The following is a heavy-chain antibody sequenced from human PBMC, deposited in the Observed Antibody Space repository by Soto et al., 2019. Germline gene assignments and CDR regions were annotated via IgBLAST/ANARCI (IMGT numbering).Heavy chain of an antibody. CDR3: AKDKRYSNYYYYYGMDV. J-gene: IGHJ6*02. Sequence: GGSLRLSCAASGFTFSSYGMHWVRQAPGKGLEWVAVISYDGSNKYYADSVKGRFTISRDNSKNTLYLQMNSLRAEDTAVYYCAKDKRYSNYYYYYGMDVWGQGTTVTAP. CDR1: GFTFSSYG. CDR2: ISYDGSNK. D-gene: IGHD4-4*01. V-gene: IGHV3-30*18.